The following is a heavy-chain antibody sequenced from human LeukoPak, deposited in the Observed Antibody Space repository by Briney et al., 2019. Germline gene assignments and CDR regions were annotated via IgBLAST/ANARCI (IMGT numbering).Heavy chain of an antibody. Sequence: QPGGSLRLSCAASGFSFNSYAMSWVRQAPGKGLEWVSIIIASSGATFYADSVKGRFTISRDTSKNTLYLQLNSLRLEDTAVYYCAKGGYDYIEVAYFDFWGQGTLVTVSS. V-gene: IGHV3-23*01. D-gene: IGHD5-12*01. J-gene: IGHJ4*02. CDR1: GFSFNSYA. CDR2: IIASSGAT. CDR3: AKGGYDYIEVAYFDF.